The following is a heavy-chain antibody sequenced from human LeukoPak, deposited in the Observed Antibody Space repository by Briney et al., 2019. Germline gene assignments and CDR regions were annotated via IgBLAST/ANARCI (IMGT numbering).Heavy chain of an antibody. CDR1: GGSISSYY. CDR2: IYYSGST. D-gene: IGHD3-10*01. J-gene: IGHJ6*02. CDR3: ARSMVNYYYGMDV. V-gene: IGHV4-59*01. Sequence: SETLSLTCTVSGGSISSYYWSWIRQPPGKGLEWIGYIYYSGSTNYNPSLKSRVTISVDTSKNQFSLKLSSVTAADTAVYYCARSMVNYYYGMDVWGQGTMVTVSS.